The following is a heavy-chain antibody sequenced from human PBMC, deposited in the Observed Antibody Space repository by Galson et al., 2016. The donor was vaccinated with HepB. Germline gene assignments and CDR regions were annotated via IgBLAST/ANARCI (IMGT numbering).Heavy chain of an antibody. CDR3: ARAQWRQARRAAYFDY. Sequence: SLRLSCAASGFTFSDYWMNWVRQAPGQGLEWVANIKRDRSQIYYVDSVKGRFTISRDNFQNSLFLQMNSLRAEDTAVYYCARAQWRQARRAAYFDYWGQGALVTVSS. CDR2: IKRDRSQI. CDR1: GFTFSDYW. D-gene: IGHD5-18*01. J-gene: IGHJ4*02. V-gene: IGHV3-7*04.